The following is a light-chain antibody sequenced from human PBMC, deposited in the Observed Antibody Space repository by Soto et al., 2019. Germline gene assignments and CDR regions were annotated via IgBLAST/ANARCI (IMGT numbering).Light chain of an antibody. CDR2: ASS. CDR1: QGISSY. Sequence: DIQMTQSPSSLSASVGDRVTITCRASQGISSYLNWYQLKPGKAPKLLIYASSTLQSGVPSRFSVSGSGTDFTLTISSLQPEDFATYYCQQCYNTPKTFGQGTKVDIK. CDR3: QQCYNTPKT. V-gene: IGKV1-39*01. J-gene: IGKJ1*01.